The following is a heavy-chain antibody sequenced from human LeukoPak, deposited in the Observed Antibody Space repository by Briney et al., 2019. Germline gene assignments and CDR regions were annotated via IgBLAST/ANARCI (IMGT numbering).Heavy chain of an antibody. D-gene: IGHD4-17*01. V-gene: IGHV3-48*03. CDR2: ITSSGSTI. J-gene: IGHJ4*02. CDR3: ARDHRGDRY. CDR1: TFAFSSYA. Sequence: GGSLRLSCAASTFAFSSYAMTWVRQAPGKGLEWVSYITSSGSTIYYADSVKGRFTISRDNAKNSLYLQMNSLRAEDTAVYYCARDHRGDRYWGQGTLVTVSS.